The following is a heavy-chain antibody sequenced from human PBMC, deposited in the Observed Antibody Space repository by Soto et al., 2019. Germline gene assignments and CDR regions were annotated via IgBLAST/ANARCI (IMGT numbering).Heavy chain of an antibody. D-gene: IGHD3-22*01. Sequence: QITLKESGPTLVKPTQTLTLTCTFSGFSLSTSGVGVAWIRQPPGKALEWLALIYWDDDKRYSPSLKSRLTITKDTSKNQVVLTMTNMDPVDTATYYCAHSITMIVGGGWGDFDYCGKGTLVTVSS. CDR2: IYWDDDK. CDR3: AHSITMIVGGGWGDFDY. J-gene: IGHJ4*02. V-gene: IGHV2-5*02. CDR1: GFSLSTSGVG.